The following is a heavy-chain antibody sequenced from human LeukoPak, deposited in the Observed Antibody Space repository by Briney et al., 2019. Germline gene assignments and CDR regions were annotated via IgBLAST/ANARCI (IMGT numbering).Heavy chain of an antibody. V-gene: IGHV1-69*04. CDR1: GGTFSSYA. CDR2: IIPILGIA. CDR3: ARDPYGGNSYY. D-gene: IGHD4-23*01. Sequence: ASVKVSCKASGGTFSSYAISWVRQAPGQGLEWMGRIIPILGIANYAQKFQGRVTITADKSTSTAYMELSSLRSEDTAVYYCARDPYGGNSYYWGQGTLVTVSS. J-gene: IGHJ4*02.